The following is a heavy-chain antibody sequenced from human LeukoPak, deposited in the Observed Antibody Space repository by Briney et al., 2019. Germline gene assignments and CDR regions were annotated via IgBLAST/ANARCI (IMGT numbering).Heavy chain of an antibody. V-gene: IGHV3-30-3*01. J-gene: IGHJ4*02. CDR3: ARDRVGATDYFDY. CDR2: ISYDGSNK. D-gene: IGHD1-26*01. CDR1: GFTFSSYA. Sequence: GSLRLSFAASGFTFSSYAMHWVRQATGQGLEWVAVISYDGSNKYYADSVKGRFTISRDNSKNTLYLQMNSLRAEDTAVYYCARDRVGATDYFDYWGQGTLVTVSS.